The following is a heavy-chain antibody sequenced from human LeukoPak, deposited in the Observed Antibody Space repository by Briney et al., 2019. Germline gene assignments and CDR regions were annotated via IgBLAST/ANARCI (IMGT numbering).Heavy chain of an antibody. CDR3: ATRTTAKDTFDY. CDR2: IYYSGST. Sequence: SETLSPTCTVSGGSISSSSYYWGWIRQPPGKGLEWIGSIYYSGSTYYNPSLKSRVTISVDTSKNQFSLKLSSVTAADTAVYYCATRTTAKDTFDYWGQGTLVTVSS. J-gene: IGHJ4*02. D-gene: IGHD4-17*01. CDR1: GGSISSSSYY. V-gene: IGHV4-39*01.